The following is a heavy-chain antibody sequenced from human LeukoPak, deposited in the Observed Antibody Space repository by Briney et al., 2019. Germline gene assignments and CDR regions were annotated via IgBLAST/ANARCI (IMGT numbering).Heavy chain of an antibody. CDR3: ARASGGTSRYCSSTSCYTPAPFDY. D-gene: IGHD2-2*02. CDR2: IYSGGST. CDR1: GFTVSSNY. Sequence: GGSLRLSCAASGFTVSSNYMSWVRQAPGKGLEWVSVIYSGGSTYYADSAKGRFTISRDNSKNTLYLQMNSLRAEDTAVYYCARASGGTSRYCSSTSCYTPAPFDYWGQGTLVTVSS. J-gene: IGHJ4*02. V-gene: IGHV3-53*01.